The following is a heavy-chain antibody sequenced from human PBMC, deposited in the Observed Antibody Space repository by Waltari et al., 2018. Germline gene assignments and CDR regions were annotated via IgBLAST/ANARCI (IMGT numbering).Heavy chain of an antibody. V-gene: IGHV3-48*03. J-gene: IGHJ4*02. Sequence: EVQLVESGGGLVQPGGSLSLSCAASGFTFSSYEMNWVRQAPGEGLEWVSYISSSGSTIYYADSVKGRFTISRDNAKNSLYLQMNSLRAEDTAVYYCARAWGSGSYSGDYWGQGTLVTVSS. CDR3: ARAWGSGSYSGDY. CDR1: GFTFSSYE. D-gene: IGHD1-26*01. CDR2: ISSSGSTI.